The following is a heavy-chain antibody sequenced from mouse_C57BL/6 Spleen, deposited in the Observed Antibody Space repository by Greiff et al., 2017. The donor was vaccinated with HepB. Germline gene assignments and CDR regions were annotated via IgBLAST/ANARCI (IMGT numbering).Heavy chain of an antibody. D-gene: IGHD2-4*01. J-gene: IGHJ2*01. CDR3: ARGEYDYGGHFDY. Sequence: VQLQQPGAELVKPGASVKLSCKASGYTFTSYWMQWVKQRPGQGLEWIGEIDPSDSYTNYNQKFKGKATLTVDTSSSTAYMQLSSLTSEDSAVYYCARGEYDYGGHFDYWGQGTTLTVSS. CDR2: IDPSDSYT. V-gene: IGHV1-50*01. CDR1: GYTFTSYW.